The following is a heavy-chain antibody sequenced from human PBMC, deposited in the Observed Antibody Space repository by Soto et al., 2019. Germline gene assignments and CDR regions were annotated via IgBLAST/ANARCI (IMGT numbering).Heavy chain of an antibody. CDR1: GGTFSSYA. D-gene: IGHD2-15*01. J-gene: IGHJ4*02. CDR2: IIPIFGTA. CDR3: EMVVDASLYYFDY. Sequence: QVQLVQSGAEVKQPGSSVKVSCKASGGTFSSYAISWVRQAPGQGLEWMGGIIPIFGTANYAQKFQGRVTITADKSTSTAYMELSSLRSEDTAVYYGEMVVDASLYYFDYWGQGTLVTVSS. V-gene: IGHV1-69*06.